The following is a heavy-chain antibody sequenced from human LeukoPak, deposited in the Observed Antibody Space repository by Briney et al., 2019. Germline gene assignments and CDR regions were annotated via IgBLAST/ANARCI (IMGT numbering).Heavy chain of an antibody. CDR3: AKDPNTMIVVVSFGGFDY. V-gene: IGHV3-23*01. J-gene: IGHJ4*02. CDR2: FSGSGGDT. Sequence: GGSLRLSCAASGFTFSSYAMSWVRQAPGKGLEWVSAFSGSGGDTYYADSVKGRFTISRDNSKNTLYLQMNSLRAEDTAVYYCAKDPNTMIVVVSFGGFDYWGQGTLVTVSS. CDR1: GFTFSSYA. D-gene: IGHD3-22*01.